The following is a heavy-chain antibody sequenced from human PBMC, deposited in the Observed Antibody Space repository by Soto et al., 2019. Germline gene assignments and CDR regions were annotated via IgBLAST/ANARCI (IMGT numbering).Heavy chain of an antibody. Sequence: QVQLQESGPGLVQPSETLSLTCTVSGGPVSSGSYYWNWIRQPPGKGLEWIAYVYYSGTTNYNPSLQSRATISVDTSKRQFSLNLSSVTAADTAVYYCARLPRTGSPRYYFDSWGQGTLVTVSS. CDR2: VYYSGTT. CDR3: ARLPRTGSPRYYFDS. J-gene: IGHJ4*02. V-gene: IGHV4-61*01. D-gene: IGHD1-1*01. CDR1: GGPVSSGSYY.